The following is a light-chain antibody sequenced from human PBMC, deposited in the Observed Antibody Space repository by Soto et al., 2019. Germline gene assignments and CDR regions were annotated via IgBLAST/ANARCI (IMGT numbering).Light chain of an antibody. Sequence: QSVLTQPPSASGSPGQSVTISCTGTSSDVGGYNYVSWYQQHPGKAPKLMIYEVSKRPSGVPDRFSGSKSGNTASLTVSGLQAEEEADYYCGSYAGSSYVSGTGPKVPVL. J-gene: IGLJ1*01. CDR1: SSDVGGYNY. CDR3: GSYAGSSYV. CDR2: EVS. V-gene: IGLV2-8*01.